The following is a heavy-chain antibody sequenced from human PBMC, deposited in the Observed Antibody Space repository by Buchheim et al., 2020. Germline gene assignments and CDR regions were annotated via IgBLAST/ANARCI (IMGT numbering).Heavy chain of an antibody. D-gene: IGHD3-10*01. CDR2: INPSGGRT. J-gene: IGHJ4*02. CDR1: GYTFTSYY. Sequence: QVQLVQSGAEVKKPGASVKVSCKASGYTFTSYYMHWVRQAPGQGLEWMGIINPSGGRTSYAQKFQGRVTMTRDTSTSTVYMELSSLRSEDTAVYYCARDDGSGYGSGSPLTFDYWGQGTL. CDR3: ARDDGSGYGSGSPLTFDY. V-gene: IGHV1-46*01.